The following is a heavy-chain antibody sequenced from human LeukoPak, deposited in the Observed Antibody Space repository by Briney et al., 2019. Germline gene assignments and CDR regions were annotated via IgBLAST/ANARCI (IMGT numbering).Heavy chain of an antibody. D-gene: IGHD3-22*01. CDR3: ARDQISGYYVY. CDR1: GYTFTSYG. V-gene: IGHV1-18*01. CDR2: ISAYNGNT. Sequence: ASVKVSCKASGYTFTSYGMSWVRQAPGQGLEWMGWISAYNGNTNYAQKLQGRVTMATDTSTSTAYMELRSLRSDDTAVYYCARDQISGYYVYWGQGTLVTVSS. J-gene: IGHJ4*02.